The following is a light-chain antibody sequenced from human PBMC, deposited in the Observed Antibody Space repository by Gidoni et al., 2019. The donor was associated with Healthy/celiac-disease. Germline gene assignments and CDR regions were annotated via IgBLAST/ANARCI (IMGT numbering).Light chain of an antibody. Sequence: EIVLTQSPGKLSLSPVERANLSCRASQSVSSSYVSLYQQKPGQPPRLLIYGASSRATGIPYRFSGSGSGTDFTLTFSRLEPQDFAVYYCQQYGSSLMCSFVQWTKLEIK. CDR1: QSVSSSY. V-gene: IGKV3-20*01. J-gene: IGKJ2*04. CDR2: GAS. CDR3: QQYGSSLMCS.